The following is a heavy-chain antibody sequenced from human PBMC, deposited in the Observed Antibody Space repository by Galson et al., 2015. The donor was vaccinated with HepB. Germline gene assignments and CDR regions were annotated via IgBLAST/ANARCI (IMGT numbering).Heavy chain of an antibody. Sequence: LSLTCAVYGGSFSGYYWSWIRQPPGKGLEWIGEINHSGSTNYNPSLKSRVTISVDTSKNQFSLKLSSVTAADTAVYYCARGGDIVVVPAAIDPDWYFDLWGRGTLVTVSS. CDR2: INHSGST. V-gene: IGHV4-34*01. CDR1: GGSFSGYY. J-gene: IGHJ2*01. D-gene: IGHD2-2*01. CDR3: ARGGDIVVVPAAIDPDWYFDL.